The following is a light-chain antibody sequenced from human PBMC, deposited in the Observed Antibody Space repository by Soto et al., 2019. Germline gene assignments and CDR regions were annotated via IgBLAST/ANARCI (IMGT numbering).Light chain of an antibody. CDR2: SNN. CDR1: SSNIGSNT. Sequence: QAVVTQPPSASGTPGQRVTISCSGSSSNIGSNTVNWYQQLPGTAPKLLIYSNNQRPSGVPDRFSGSKSGTSASLAISGLQSGDAADYYCAAWDDSLNGVVFGGGTKLTVL. J-gene: IGLJ2*01. CDR3: AAWDDSLNGVV. V-gene: IGLV1-44*01.